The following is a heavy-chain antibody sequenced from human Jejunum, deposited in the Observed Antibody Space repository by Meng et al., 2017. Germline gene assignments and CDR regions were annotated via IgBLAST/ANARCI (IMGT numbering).Heavy chain of an antibody. CDR2: MNPKSGNT. Sequence: ASVKVSCKASGYTFTSYDVDWVRQATGQGLEWMGRMNPKSGNTIYAQKFQGRVTITRDTSITTANMELNSLTSEDTAVYYCARAVPMAGSTDSSADRFDIWGQGTTVTVSS. J-gene: IGHJ3*02. CDR1: GYTFTSYD. V-gene: IGHV1-8*03. CDR3: ARAVPMAGSTDSSADRFDI. D-gene: IGHD2-8*02.